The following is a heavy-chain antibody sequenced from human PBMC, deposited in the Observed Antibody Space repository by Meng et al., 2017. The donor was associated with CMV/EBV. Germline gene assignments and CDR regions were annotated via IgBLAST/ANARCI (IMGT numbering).Heavy chain of an antibody. Sequence: QRHRQEWGPGLVTPYTPLAPTCTVPGGSISSGDYYWSSIRQPPGKVLEWIGYIYYSGSTYYNPSLKSRVTISVDTSKNQFSLKLSSVTAADTAVYYCATLGILLWFGFDPWGQGTLVTVSS. CDR3: ATLGILLWFGFDP. J-gene: IGHJ5*02. CDR1: GGSISSGDYY. CDR2: IYYSGST. V-gene: IGHV4-30-4*08. D-gene: IGHD3-10*01.